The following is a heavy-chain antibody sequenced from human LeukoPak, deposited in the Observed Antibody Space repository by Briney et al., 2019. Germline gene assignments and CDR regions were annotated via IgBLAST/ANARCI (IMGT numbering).Heavy chain of an antibody. D-gene: IGHD2-2*01. Sequence: ASVKVSCKASGYTFTGYYMHWVRQAPGQGLEWMGWINPNSGGTNYAQKFQGRVTMTRDTSISTAYMELSRLRSDDTAVYYCARDSPIVVDYYYMDVWGKGTTVTASS. J-gene: IGHJ6*03. CDR3: ARDSPIVVDYYYMDV. CDR2: INPNSGGT. V-gene: IGHV1-2*02. CDR1: GYTFTGYY.